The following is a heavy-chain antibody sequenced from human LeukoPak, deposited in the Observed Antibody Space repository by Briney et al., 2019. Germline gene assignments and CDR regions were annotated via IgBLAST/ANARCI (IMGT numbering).Heavy chain of an antibody. Sequence: KPSETLSLTCTVSGGSISSYYWSWIRQPPGKGLEWIGEIYHSGSTNYNPSLKSRVTMSVDKSKNQFSLKLSSVTAADTAVYYCATSPRIAAASSFDYWGQGTLVTVSS. J-gene: IGHJ4*02. CDR2: IYHSGST. V-gene: IGHV4-59*12. D-gene: IGHD6-13*01. CDR1: GGSISSYY. CDR3: ATSPRIAAASSFDY.